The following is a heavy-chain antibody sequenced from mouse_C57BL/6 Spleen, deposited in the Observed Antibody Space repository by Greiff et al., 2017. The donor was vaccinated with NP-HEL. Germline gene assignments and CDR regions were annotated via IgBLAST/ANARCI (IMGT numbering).Heavy chain of an antibody. CDR1: GISITTGNYR. CDR3: ARVLTGTVDY. V-gene: IGHV3-5*01. J-gene: IGHJ2*01. D-gene: IGHD4-1*01. Sequence: EVQLQQSGPGLVKPSQTVFLTCTVTGISITTGNYRWSWIRQFPGNKLEWIGYIYYSGTITYNPFITSRTTITRDTAKNQFFLEMNSLTAEDTATYYCARVLTGTVDYWGQGTTLTVSS. CDR2: IYYSGTI.